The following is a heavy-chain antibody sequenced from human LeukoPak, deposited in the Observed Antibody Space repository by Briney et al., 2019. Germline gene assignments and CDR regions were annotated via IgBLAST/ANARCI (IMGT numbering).Heavy chain of an antibody. CDR2: IYYSGST. CDR1: GGSISGGGYS. D-gene: IGHD2-15*01. CDR3: ASGYCSGGSCYSDAFDI. V-gene: IGHV4-30-4*07. J-gene: IGHJ3*02. Sequence: SETLSLTCAVSGGSISGGGYSWSWIRQPPGKGLEWIGYIYYSGSTYYNPSLKSRVTISVDTSKNQFSLKLSSVTAADTAVYYCASGYCSGGSCYSDAFDIWGQGTMVTVSS.